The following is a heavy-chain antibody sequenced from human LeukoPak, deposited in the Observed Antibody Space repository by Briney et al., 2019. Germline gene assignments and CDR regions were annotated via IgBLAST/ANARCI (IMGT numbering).Heavy chain of an antibody. CDR3: ARAGDFWSGYSPYYYYYYGMDV. J-gene: IGHJ6*02. Sequence: SETLSLTCTVSGGSISGSSYYWGWIRQPPGKGLEWIGSIYYSGSTYYNPSLKSQVTISVDTSKNLFSLKLSSVTAADTAVYYCARAGDFWSGYSPYYYYYYGMDVWGQGTTVTVSS. D-gene: IGHD3-3*01. CDR1: GGSISGSSYY. V-gene: IGHV4-39*07. CDR2: IYYSGST.